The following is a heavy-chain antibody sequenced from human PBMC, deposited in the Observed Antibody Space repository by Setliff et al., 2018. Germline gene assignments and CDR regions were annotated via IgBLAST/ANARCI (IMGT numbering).Heavy chain of an antibody. J-gene: IGHJ4*02. CDR3: ARTTGYRLEGDFDY. D-gene: IGHD3-16*01. CDR2: IHDSGNPT. V-gene: IGHV3-11*01. CDR1: GFTFSNYY. Sequence: GGSLRLSCAASGFTFSNYYMTWIRQAPGRGLEWISYIHDSGNPTYYADSVKGRFTVSRDNAKNSLYLQMTSLRAEDTAIYYCARTTGYRLEGDFDYWGQGTLVTVSS.